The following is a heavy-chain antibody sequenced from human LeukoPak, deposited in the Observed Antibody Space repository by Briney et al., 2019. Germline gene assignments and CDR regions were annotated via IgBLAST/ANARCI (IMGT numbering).Heavy chain of an antibody. CDR3: ARDKDGYNVFDY. D-gene: IGHD5-24*01. CDR1: GFTFSSYA. CDR2: ISGSGGST. Sequence: GGSLRLSCAASGFTFSSYAMSWVRQAPGKGLEWVSAISGSGGSTYYADSVKGRFTISRDNSKNTLYLQMNSLRAEDTAVYYCARDKDGYNVFDYWGQGTLVTVSS. J-gene: IGHJ4*02. V-gene: IGHV3-23*01.